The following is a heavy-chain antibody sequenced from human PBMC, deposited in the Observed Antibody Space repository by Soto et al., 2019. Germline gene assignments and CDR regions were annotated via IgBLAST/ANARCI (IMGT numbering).Heavy chain of an antibody. CDR3: ARGETYFDY. CDR2: INPNSGGT. J-gene: IGHJ4*02. CDR1: GYSLTELS. Sequence: ASVKVSCKVSGYSLTELSIHWVRQAPGQGLEWMGWINPNSGGTNYAQKFQGWVTMTRDTSVSTAYMELSRLRSDDTAVYYCARGETYFDYWGQGTLVTVSS. V-gene: IGHV1-2*04.